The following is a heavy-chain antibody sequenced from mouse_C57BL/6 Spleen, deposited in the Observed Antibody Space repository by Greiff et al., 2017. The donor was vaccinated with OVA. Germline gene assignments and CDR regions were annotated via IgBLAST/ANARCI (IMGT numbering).Heavy chain of an antibody. J-gene: IGHJ4*01. CDR2: INPNNGGT. Sequence: VQLQQSGPELVKPGASVKISCKASGYTFTDYYMNWVKQSHGKSLEWIGDINPNNGGTSYNQKFKGKATLTVDKSSSTAYMELRSLTSEDSAVYYCARSRGYYGPMDYWGQGTSVTVSS. D-gene: IGHD2-1*01. CDR3: ARSRGYYGPMDY. V-gene: IGHV1-26*01. CDR1: GYTFTDYY.